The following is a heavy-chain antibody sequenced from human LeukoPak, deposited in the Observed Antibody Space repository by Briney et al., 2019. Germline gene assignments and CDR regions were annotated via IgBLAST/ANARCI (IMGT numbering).Heavy chain of an antibody. D-gene: IGHD3-10*01. CDR1: GGSISSYY. CDR2: IYYSGST. J-gene: IGHJ4*02. V-gene: IGHV4-59*01. CDR3: ARTRYYYNSRSYGAPYYFDY. Sequence: SETLSLTCTVSGGSISSYYWSWLRQPPGEGLEWIGYIYYSGSTNYNPSLKSRVTISVDTSKNQFSLKLSSVTAADTAVYYCARTRYYYNSRSYGAPYYFDYWGQGTLVTVSS.